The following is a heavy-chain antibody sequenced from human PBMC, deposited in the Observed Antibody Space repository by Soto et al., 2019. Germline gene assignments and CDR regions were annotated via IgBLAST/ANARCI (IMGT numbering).Heavy chain of an antibody. Sequence: QVQLVQSGAEVKKPGASVKVSCKASGYTFTSYGISWVRQAPGQGLEWMGWISAYNGNTNYAQKLQGRVTMTTDTYTSTAYGERRSLRSDDTAVYDCARDGLRYSGGGGHWFDPWGQGTLVTVSS. CDR3: ARDGLRYSGGGGHWFDP. CDR2: ISAYNGNT. V-gene: IGHV1-18*01. D-gene: IGHD3-9*01. CDR1: GYTFTSYG. J-gene: IGHJ5*02.